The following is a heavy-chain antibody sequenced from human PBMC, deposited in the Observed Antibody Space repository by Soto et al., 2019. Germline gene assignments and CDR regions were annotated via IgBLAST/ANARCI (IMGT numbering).Heavy chain of an antibody. D-gene: IGHD3-9*01. V-gene: IGHV3-23*01. CDR2: ISGSGGST. CDR3: AKDISRGYDILTGSFDY. CDR1: GFTFSSYA. Sequence: GGSLRLSCAASGFTFSSYAMSWVRQAPGKGLEWVSAISGSGGSTYYADSVKGRSTISRDNSKNTLYLQMNSLRAEDTAVYYCAKDISRGYDILTGSFDYWGQGTLVTVSS. J-gene: IGHJ4*02.